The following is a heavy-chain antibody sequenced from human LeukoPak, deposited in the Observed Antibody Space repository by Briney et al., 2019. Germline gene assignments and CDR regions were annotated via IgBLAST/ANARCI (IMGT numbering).Heavy chain of an antibody. CDR3: ARTDLQWELLFAFDI. D-gene: IGHD1-26*01. V-gene: IGHV3-23*01. Sequence: GGSLRLSCAASGFSFSSYGMSWVRQAPGKGLEWVSGISGSGGSTYYADSVKGRFTISRDNSKNTLYLQMNSLRAEDTAVYYCARTDLQWELLFAFDIWGQGTMVTVSS. J-gene: IGHJ3*02. CDR1: GFSFSSYG. CDR2: ISGSGGST.